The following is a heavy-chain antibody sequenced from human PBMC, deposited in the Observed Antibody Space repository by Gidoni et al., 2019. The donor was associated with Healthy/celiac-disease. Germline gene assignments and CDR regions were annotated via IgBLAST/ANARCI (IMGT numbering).Heavy chain of an antibody. J-gene: IGHJ6*02. V-gene: IGHV1-2*02. D-gene: IGHD2-21*02. Sequence: QVQLVQSGAEVKKPGASVKVSCKASGYTFTGYYMHWVRQAPGQGLEWMGWINPNSGGTNYAQKFQGRVTMTRDTSISTAYMELSRLRSDDTAVYYCALVVVTANASPNGMDVWGQGTTVTVSS. CDR2: INPNSGGT. CDR3: ALVVVTANASPNGMDV. CDR1: GYTFTGYY.